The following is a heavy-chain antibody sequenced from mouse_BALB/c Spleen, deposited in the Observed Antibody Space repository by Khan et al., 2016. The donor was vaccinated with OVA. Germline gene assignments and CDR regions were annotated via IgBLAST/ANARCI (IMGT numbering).Heavy chain of an antibody. D-gene: IGHD2-3*01. V-gene: IGHV3-2*02. J-gene: IGHJ4*01. Sequence: EVQLQESGPGLVKPSQSLSLTCTVTGYSITSYYVWYWLRHPPGNQLELMSNISYSGSTYYNPALKSRIPITRDTAKNQFFLQLNSVTTEDTATYYCARDGSQYNYAMDYWGQGTSVTVSS. CDR1: GYSITSYYV. CDR2: ISYSGST. CDR3: ARDGSQYNYAMDY.